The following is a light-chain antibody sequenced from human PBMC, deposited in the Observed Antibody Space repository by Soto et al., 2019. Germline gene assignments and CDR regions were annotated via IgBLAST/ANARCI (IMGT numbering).Light chain of an antibody. J-gene: IGKJ1*01. Sequence: IQLTQSPYTLPESIRDRLTITCRASQSISNWLAWYHQKPGTAPKLLIYHASTLVSGVPSRFSGSGSGTEFTLTISSLQPDDFATYFCHQYDTYSFGQGTKVDI. V-gene: IGKV1-5*01. CDR3: HQYDTYS. CDR1: QSISNW. CDR2: HAS.